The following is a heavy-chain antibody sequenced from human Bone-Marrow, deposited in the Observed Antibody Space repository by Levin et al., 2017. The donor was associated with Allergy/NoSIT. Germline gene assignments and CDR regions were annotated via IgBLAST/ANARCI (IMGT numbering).Heavy chain of an antibody. V-gene: IGHV5-51*01. Sequence: ASVKVSCKASGYRFASYWIAWVRQTPEKGLEWMGTIYGGDSEVKYSSSFEGQVTISVDSSINTAYLQWSSLKVSDSAVYFCARRYYYYYGLDIWGRGTTVTVSS. J-gene: IGHJ6*02. CDR2: IYGGDSEV. CDR3: ARRYYYYYGLDI. CDR1: GYRFASYW.